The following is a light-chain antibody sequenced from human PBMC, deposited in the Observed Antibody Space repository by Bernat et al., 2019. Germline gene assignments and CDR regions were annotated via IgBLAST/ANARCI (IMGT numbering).Light chain of an antibody. CDR3: QQHDSYPLT. CDR2: KAS. CDR1: QGVSNS. J-gene: IGKJ4*01. Sequence: IQMTQSPSSLSASVGDTVTITCRASQGVSNSVAWYQQKPGKAPNLLIYKASTLQTGIPSRFSGGGSGTDFTLTITTLQPEDFAFYYCQQHDSYPLTFGGGTKVEIK. V-gene: IGKV1-13*02.